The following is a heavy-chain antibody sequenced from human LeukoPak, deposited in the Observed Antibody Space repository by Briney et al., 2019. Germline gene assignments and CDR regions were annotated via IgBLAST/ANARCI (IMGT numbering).Heavy chain of an antibody. CDR3: HVVVTAIRTFDY. V-gene: IGHV4-4*02. CDR2: VYHSGST. Sequence: SGTLSLTCAVSGDSISTNHWWSWVRQPPGKGLEWIGEVYHSGSTNYNPSLKSRVTISVDKSKNLFSLKLTSVTAADTAVYYCHVVVTAIRTFDYWGQGTLVTVSS. J-gene: IGHJ4*02. CDR1: GDSISTNHW. D-gene: IGHD2-21*02.